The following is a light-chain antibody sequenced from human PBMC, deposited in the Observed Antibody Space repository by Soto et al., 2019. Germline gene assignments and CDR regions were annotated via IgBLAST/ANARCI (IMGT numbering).Light chain of an antibody. V-gene: IGKV2-28*01. CDR2: AAS. CDR3: QQANSFPLT. Sequence: DIVMTQSPLSLPVTPGEPASISCRSSQSLLHNNGYNYLDWYLQKPGKAPKLLIYAASSLQSGVPSRFSGSGSGTDFSLTISSLQPEDFATYYCQQANSFPLTFGGGTKVDNK. J-gene: IGKJ4*01. CDR1: QSLLHNNGYNY.